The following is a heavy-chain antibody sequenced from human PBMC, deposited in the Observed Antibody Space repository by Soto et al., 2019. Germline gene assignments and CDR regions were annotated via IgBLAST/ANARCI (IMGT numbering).Heavy chain of an antibody. D-gene: IGHD2-15*01. CDR3: ARGDLYCSGGSCYPIYGMDV. Sequence: PSETLSLTCSVSGGSVSSGNYYWSWIRQPPGKGLEWIGYIYYTGSTNYNPSLKSRVTISVDTSKNQFSLTLGSVTAADTAVYYCARGDLYCSGGSCYPIYGMDVWGQGTTVTVSS. V-gene: IGHV4-61*01. CDR1: GGSVSSGNYY. CDR2: IYYTGST. J-gene: IGHJ6*02.